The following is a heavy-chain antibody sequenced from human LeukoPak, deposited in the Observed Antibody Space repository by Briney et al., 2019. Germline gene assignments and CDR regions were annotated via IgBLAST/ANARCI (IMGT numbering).Heavy chain of an antibody. V-gene: IGHV4-38-2*02. CDR3: ARGAVVENMAWFDP. CDR2: IFYSGNT. CDR1: GYSISSGYY. J-gene: IGHJ5*02. D-gene: IGHD5-18*01. Sequence: SETLSLTCTVSGYSISSGYYWGWIRQPPGKGLEWIGNIFYSGNTYYNLSLKSRVTVSADTPKNQISPRLSSVTAADTAVYYCARGAVVENMAWFDPWGQGILVIVSS.